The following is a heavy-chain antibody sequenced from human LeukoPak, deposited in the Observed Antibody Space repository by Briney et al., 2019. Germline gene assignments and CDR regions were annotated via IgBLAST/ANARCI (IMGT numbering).Heavy chain of an antibody. CDR2: ISGSGGST. CDR3: ASSSGWYSRAFDI. D-gene: IGHD6-19*01. CDR1: GFTLSSYA. J-gene: IGHJ3*02. V-gene: IGHV3-23*01. Sequence: GGSLRLSCAASGFTLSSYAMSWVRQAPGKGLEWVSAISGSGGSTYYADSVKGRFTISRDNSKNTLYLQMNSLRAEDTAVYYCASSSGWYSRAFDIWGQGTMVTVSS.